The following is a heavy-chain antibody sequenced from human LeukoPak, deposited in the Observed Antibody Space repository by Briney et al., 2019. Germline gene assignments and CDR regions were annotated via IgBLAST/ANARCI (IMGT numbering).Heavy chain of an antibody. V-gene: IGHV3-23*01. CDR3: ANYASGIPVGEPLEY. D-gene: IGHD3-10*01. CDR1: GFTLNNYA. Sequence: GGSLRLSCAASGFTLNNYALSWVRQAPGKGLEWVSSIGVIHDTRYYADSVKGRFTISRDNSKNTLYLQMNSLRAEDTAVYFCANYASGIPVGEPLEYWGQGSLVTVSS. J-gene: IGHJ4*02. CDR2: IGVIHDTR.